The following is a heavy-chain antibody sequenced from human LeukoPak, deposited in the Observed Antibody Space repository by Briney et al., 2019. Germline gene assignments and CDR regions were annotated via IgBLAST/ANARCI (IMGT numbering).Heavy chain of an antibody. D-gene: IGHD3-22*01. V-gene: IGHV1-46*01. CDR3: TTYYYDTIGFGY. CDR1: GYTFTSYY. Sequence: GASVKVSCKASGYTFTSYYMHWVRQAPGQGLEWMGIINPSGGSTSYAQKFQGRVTMTRDTSTSTVYMKLSSLRSEDTAVYYCTTYYYDTIGFGYWGQGTLVTVSS. J-gene: IGHJ4*02. CDR2: INPSGGST.